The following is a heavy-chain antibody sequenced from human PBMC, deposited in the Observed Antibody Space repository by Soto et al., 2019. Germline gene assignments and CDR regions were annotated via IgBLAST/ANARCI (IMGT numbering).Heavy chain of an antibody. CDR1: VFTFSTSA. Sequence: SVKVSCKASVFTFSTSAVQWVRQSRGQGLEWIGWIIVYNGNTNYAQMFQGRVTITTDTSTSTAYMELRSLRSDDTAVYYCATERYYSYYGMDVWGQGTTVTVSS. J-gene: IGHJ6*02. V-gene: IGHV1-58*01. CDR3: ATERYYSYYGMDV. CDR2: IIVYNGNT.